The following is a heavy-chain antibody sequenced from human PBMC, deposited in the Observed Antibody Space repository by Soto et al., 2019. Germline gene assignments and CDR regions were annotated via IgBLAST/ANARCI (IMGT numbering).Heavy chain of an antibody. V-gene: IGHV4-31*03. CDR3: CAREPSI. CDR1: GGSISSGGYY. Sequence: QVQLQESGPGLVKPSQTLSLTCTVSGGSISSGGYYWSWIRQHPGKGLEWIGYIYYSGSTYYNPSLKSRVTISVDTSKNQFXXXXXXXXXXXXXXXYCAREPSIWGQGTLVTVSS. CDR2: IYYSGST. D-gene: IGHD2-8*02. J-gene: IGHJ4*02.